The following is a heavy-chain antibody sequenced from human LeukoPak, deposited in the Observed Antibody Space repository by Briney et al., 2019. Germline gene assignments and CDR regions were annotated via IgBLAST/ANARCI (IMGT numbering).Heavy chain of an antibody. CDR2: FDPEDGET. J-gene: IGHJ4*02. Sequence: ASVKVSCKVSGYTLTELSMHWVRQAPGKGLERMGGFDPEDGETIYAQKFQGRVTMTEDTSTDTAYMELSSLRSEDTAVYYCATENPFNYDSSGYYGYWGQGTLVTVSS. V-gene: IGHV1-24*01. CDR1: GYTLTELS. D-gene: IGHD3-22*01. CDR3: ATENPFNYDSSGYYGY.